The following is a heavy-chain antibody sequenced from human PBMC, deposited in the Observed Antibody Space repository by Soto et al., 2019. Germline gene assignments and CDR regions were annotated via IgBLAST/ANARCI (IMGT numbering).Heavy chain of an antibody. V-gene: IGHV4-59*01. CDR1: GGSISSYY. CDR2: IYYSGST. D-gene: IGHD2-15*01. J-gene: IGHJ4*02. Sequence: PSETLSLTCTVSGGSISSYYWSWIRQPPGKGLEWIGYIYYSGSTNYNPSLKSRVTISVDTSKNQFSLKLSSVTAADTAVYYCARSAGYCSGGSCHFDYWGQGTRVTV. CDR3: ARSAGYCSGGSCHFDY.